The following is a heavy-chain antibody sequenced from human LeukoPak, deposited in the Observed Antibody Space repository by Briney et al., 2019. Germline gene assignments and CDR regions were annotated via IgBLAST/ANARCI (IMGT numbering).Heavy chain of an antibody. D-gene: IGHD5-24*01. CDR1: GYTFTSYA. V-gene: IGHV1-3*01. Sequence: ASVKVSCKASGYTFTSYAMHWVRQSPGQRLEWMGWINAGNGNTKYSQKFQGRVTITRDTSASTAYMELSSLRSEDTTVYYCARGPLRGVGYYWFDPWGQGTLVTVSS. J-gene: IGHJ5*02. CDR2: INAGNGNT. CDR3: ARGPLRGVGYYWFDP.